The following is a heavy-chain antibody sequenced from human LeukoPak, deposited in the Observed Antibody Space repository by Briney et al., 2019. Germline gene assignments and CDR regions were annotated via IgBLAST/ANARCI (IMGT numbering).Heavy chain of an antibody. D-gene: IGHD6-19*01. CDR2: INDSGGST. CDR3: AKPAISSRGWYYDY. V-gene: IGHV3-23*01. CDR1: GFTFSNYA. Sequence: GGSLRLSCAASGFTFSNYAMSWVRQAPGKGLEWVSAINDSGGSTYYADSVKGRFTISRDNSRNTLYLQMNSLRAEDTAVYYCAKPAISSRGWYYDYWGQGTLVTVSS. J-gene: IGHJ4*02.